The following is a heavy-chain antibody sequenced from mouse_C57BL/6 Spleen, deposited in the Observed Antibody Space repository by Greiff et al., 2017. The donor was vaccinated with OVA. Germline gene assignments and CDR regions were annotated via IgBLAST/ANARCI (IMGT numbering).Heavy chain of an antibody. CDR3: ARKGAYYSNYGPFAY. J-gene: IGHJ3*01. Sequence: QVQLKQPGAELVRPGTSVKLSCKASGYTFTSYWMHWVKQRPGQGLEWIGVIDPSDSYTNYNQKFKGKATLTVDTSSSTAYMQLSSLTSEDSAVYYCARKGAYYSNYGPFAYWGQGTLVTVSA. D-gene: IGHD2-5*01. CDR2: IDPSDSYT. CDR1: GYTFTSYW. V-gene: IGHV1-59*01.